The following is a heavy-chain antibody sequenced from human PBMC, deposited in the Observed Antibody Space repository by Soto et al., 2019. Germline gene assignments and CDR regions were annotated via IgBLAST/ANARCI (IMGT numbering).Heavy chain of an antibody. J-gene: IGHJ4*02. V-gene: IGHV2-26*03. Sequence: SGPTLVNPTETLTLTCSMSGFSLRSPRLGVSWVRQPPGKALEWLAHILSNGEKSYTTSLKTRLSISTDTSKSQVVLTMTNMATEDKGKYYCERMLETKMRSLFYFDIWGQGTPLTVSA. CDR2: ILSNGEK. CDR1: GFSLRSPRLG. CDR3: ERMLETKMRSLFYFDI. D-gene: IGHD1-7*01.